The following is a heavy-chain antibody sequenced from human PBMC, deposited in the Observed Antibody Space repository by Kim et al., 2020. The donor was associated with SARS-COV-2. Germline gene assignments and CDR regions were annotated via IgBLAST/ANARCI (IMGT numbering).Heavy chain of an antibody. J-gene: IGHJ6*02. CDR1: GFTFSSYG. CDR2: IWYDGSNK. CDR3: AKASHYYDSSGYIPAPMDV. V-gene: IGHV3-33*06. Sequence: GGSLRLSCAASGFTFSSYGMHWVRQAPGKGLEWVAVIWYDGSNKYYADSVKGRFTISRDNSKNTLYLQMNSLRAEDTAVYYCAKASHYYDSSGYIPAPMDVWGQGTTVTVSS. D-gene: IGHD3-22*01.